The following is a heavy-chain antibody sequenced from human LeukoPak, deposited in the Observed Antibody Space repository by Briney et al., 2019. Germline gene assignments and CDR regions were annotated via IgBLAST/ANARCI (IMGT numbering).Heavy chain of an antibody. CDR2: IKSKTDGGTT. V-gene: IGHV3-15*01. CDR1: GFTFSIAW. D-gene: IGHD3-22*01. CDR3: TTDLPYDSSGYQP. J-gene: IGHJ5*02. Sequence: VGCLGLSCAAPGFTFSIAWMSWVRQAPGKGLEWVGRIKSKTDGGTTDYAAPVKGRFTISRDDSKNTLYLQMNSLKTEDTAVYYCTTDLPYDSSGYQPWGQGTLVAVS.